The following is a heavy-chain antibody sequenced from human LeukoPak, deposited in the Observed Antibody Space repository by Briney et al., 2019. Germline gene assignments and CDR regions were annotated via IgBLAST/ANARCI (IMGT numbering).Heavy chain of an antibody. J-gene: IGHJ5*02. CDR2: ISAYNGNT. CDR3: ARAPAARYNHWFDP. V-gene: IGHV1-18*01. CDR1: GYTFTSYG. Sequence: VASVKVSCKASGYTFTSYGISWVRQAPGQGLEWMGWISAYNGNTNYAQKLQGRVTMTTDTSTSTAYMELRSLRSDDTAMYYCARAPAARYNHWFDPWGQGTLVTVSS. D-gene: IGHD2-2*01.